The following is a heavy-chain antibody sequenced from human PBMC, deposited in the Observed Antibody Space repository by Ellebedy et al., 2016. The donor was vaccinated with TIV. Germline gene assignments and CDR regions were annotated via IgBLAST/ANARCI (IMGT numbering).Heavy chain of an antibody. CDR2: INPSGGST. V-gene: IGHV1-46*01. CDR3: ARFRYSSSWENRPHKNYWYFDL. D-gene: IGHD6-13*01. CDR1: GYTFTSYY. J-gene: IGHJ2*01. Sequence: ASVKVSCKASGYTFTSYYMHWVRQAPGQGLEWMGIINPSGGSTSYAQKFQGRVTITRDTSAGTAYMELSSLRSEDTAVYYCARFRYSSSWENRPHKNYWYFDLWGRGTLVTVSS.